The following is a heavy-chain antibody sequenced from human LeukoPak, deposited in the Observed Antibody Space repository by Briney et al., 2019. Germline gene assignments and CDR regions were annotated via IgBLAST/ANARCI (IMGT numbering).Heavy chain of an antibody. CDR2: ISVSGGST. CDR1: GFTFSSYA. J-gene: IGHJ2*01. V-gene: IGHV3-23*01. CDR3: ARDPLPGAARYFDL. D-gene: IGHD2-15*01. Sequence: GGSLRLSCAASGFTFSSYAMSWVRQAPGKGLEWVSTISVSGGSTYYADSVKGRFTISRDNSKNTLYLQMNSLRAEDTALYYCARDPLPGAARYFDLWGRGTLVTVSS.